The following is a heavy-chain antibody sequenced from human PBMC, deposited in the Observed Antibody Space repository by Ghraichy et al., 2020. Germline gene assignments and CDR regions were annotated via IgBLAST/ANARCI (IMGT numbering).Heavy chain of an antibody. D-gene: IGHD1-1*01. CDR1: GFRFSDSG. Sequence: GGSLRLSCAASGFRFSDSGMHWFRQAPGKGLEWVAFVHVRDDDTRYADSVKGRFIISRDNSRSALYLQMNSLRVDDTARYYCARDGSWTGAYWGQG. J-gene: IGHJ4*02. CDR3: ARDGSWTGAY. CDR2: VHVRDDDT. V-gene: IGHV3-30*02.